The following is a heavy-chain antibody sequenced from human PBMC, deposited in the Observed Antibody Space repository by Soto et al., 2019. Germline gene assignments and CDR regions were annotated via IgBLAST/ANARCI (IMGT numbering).Heavy chain of an antibody. D-gene: IGHD5-18*01. CDR2: ISYDGSNK. V-gene: IGHV3-30*18. J-gene: IGHJ6*02. CDR3: AKDRGSGLQLWLRGGMDV. CDR1: GFTFSSYG. Sequence: QVQLVESGGGVVQPGRSLRLSCAASGFTFSSYGMHWVRQAPGKGLEWVAVISYDGSNKYYADSVKGRFTISRDNSKNTLYLKMNSLRAEDTAVYYCAKDRGSGLQLWLRGGMDVWGQGTTVTVSS.